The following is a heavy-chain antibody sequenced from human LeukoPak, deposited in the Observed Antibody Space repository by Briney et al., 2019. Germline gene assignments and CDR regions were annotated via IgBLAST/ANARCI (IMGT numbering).Heavy chain of an antibody. CDR2: ISGSGGST. Sequence: QTGGSLRLSCAASGFTFSSYAMSWVRQAPGKGLEWVSAISGSGGSTYYADSVKGRFTISRDNSKNTLYLQMNSLRAEDTAVYYCAKESRYSGSYSSDYWGQGTLVTVSS. V-gene: IGHV3-23*01. D-gene: IGHD1-26*01. CDR3: AKESRYSGSYSSDY. J-gene: IGHJ4*02. CDR1: GFTFSSYA.